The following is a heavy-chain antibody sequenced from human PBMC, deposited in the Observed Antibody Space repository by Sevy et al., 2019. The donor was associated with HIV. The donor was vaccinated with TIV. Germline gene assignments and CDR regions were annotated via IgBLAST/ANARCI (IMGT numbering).Heavy chain of an antibody. V-gene: IGHV4-59*01. CDR2: IYYTGST. D-gene: IGHD5-12*01. J-gene: IGHJ5*02. CDR1: GGSISAYY. CDR3: ARAPPVRSGDDALNWFDP. Sequence: SETLSLTCTVFGGSISAYYWSWIRQSPEKGLQYIGYIYYTGSTNYNPSLKSRFTISVDTSKNQFSLRLTSVTAADTAIYSGARAPPVRSGDDALNWFDPWGQGTLVTVSS.